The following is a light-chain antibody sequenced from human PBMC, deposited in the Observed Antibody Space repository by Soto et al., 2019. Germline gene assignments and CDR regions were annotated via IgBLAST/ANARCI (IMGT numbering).Light chain of an antibody. CDR1: SSDVGSYNH. CDR3: CSYAGSSTWV. Sequence: QSALTQPASVSGSPGQSITISCTGTSSDVGSYNHVSWYQQHPGKAPKLMIYEGSKRPSGVSNRFSGSKSGNTASLTISGLPAEDEADYYCCSYAGSSTWVFGGGTKLTVL. J-gene: IGLJ3*02. CDR2: EGS. V-gene: IGLV2-23*01.